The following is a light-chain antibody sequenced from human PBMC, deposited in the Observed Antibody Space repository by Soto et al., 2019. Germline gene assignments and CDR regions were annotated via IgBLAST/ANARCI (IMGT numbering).Light chain of an antibody. CDR2: AAS. V-gene: IGKV1-27*01. J-gene: IGKJ3*01. Sequence: DIQMTQSPSSLSASVGDRVVITCRASQGISNYLAWYQHKPGKVPKVLIYAASTLQSGVPSRFSGSASGTDFTLTISRLQPEDVAIYYCQNYNSAPFTFGPGTKVDVK. CDR1: QGISNY. CDR3: QNYNSAPFT.